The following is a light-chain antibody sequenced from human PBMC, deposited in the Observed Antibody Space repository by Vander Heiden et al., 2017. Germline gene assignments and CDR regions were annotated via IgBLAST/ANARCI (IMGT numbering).Light chain of an antibody. CDR2: QDS. J-gene: IGLJ2*01. Sequence: SYELTPPTPVSLSPGQTASITCSGDKLGDKYACWYQQKPGQSPVLVIYQDSKRPSGIPERFSGSNSGNTATLTISGTQAMDEADYYCQAWDSSTAVFGGGTKLTVL. CDR3: QAWDSSTAV. V-gene: IGLV3-1*01. CDR1: KLGDKY.